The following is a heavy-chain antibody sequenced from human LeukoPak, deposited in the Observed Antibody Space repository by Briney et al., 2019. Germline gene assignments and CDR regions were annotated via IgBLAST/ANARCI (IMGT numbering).Heavy chain of an antibody. V-gene: IGHV3-30*18. J-gene: IGHJ6*02. D-gene: IGHD3-9*01. Sequence: GGSLRLSCAASGFTFSSYGMHWVRQAPGKGPEWVAVISYDGSNKYYADSVKGRFTISRDNSKNTLYLQMNSLRAEDTAVYYCAKDRRGADYDILNYYYYYGMDVWGQGTTVTVSS. CDR3: AKDRRGADYDILNYYYYYGMDV. CDR1: GFTFSSYG. CDR2: ISYDGSNK.